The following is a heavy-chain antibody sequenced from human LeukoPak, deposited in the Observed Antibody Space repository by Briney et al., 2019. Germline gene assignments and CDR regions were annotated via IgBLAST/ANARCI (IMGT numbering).Heavy chain of an antibody. V-gene: IGHV1-2*02. CDR1: GYTFTGYY. CDR2: INPNSGGT. D-gene: IGHD3-22*01. J-gene: IGHJ4*02. Sequence: ASVKVSCKASGYTFTGYYMHRVRQAPGQGLEWMGWINPNSGGTNYAQKFQGRVTMTRDTSISTAYMELSRLRSDDTAVYYCARNLQSSSGYYYVVGYWGQGTLVTVSS. CDR3: ARNLQSSSGYYYVVGY.